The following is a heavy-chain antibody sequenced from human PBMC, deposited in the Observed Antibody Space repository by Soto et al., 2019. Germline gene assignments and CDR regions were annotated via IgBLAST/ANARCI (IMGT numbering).Heavy chain of an antibody. J-gene: IGHJ4*03. CDR2: TYYRSKWFH. Sequence: SQTRSLTCAISGDSVSSDITSWNWIRQSPSRGLEWLGRTYYRSKWFHDYAASVKSRITINPDTSKNQFSLELNSMTPEDTAVYYCARGNALDFWGQGTVVTVSS. CDR1: GDSVSSDITS. D-gene: IGHD2-8*01. V-gene: IGHV6-1*01. CDR3: ARGNALDF.